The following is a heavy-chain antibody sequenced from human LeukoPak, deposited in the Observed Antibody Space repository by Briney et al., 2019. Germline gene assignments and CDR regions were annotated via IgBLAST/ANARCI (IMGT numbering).Heavy chain of an antibody. Sequence: GGSLRLSCAASGFSFRSYGMHWVRQAPGKGLERVAIIWYDGSNKYYADSVKGRLTISRDNSKNTLYLQMNSLRAEDTAVYYCATGGVTLFDYWGQGTLVTVSS. CDR3: ATGGVTLFDY. D-gene: IGHD3-10*01. CDR1: GFSFRSYG. J-gene: IGHJ4*02. V-gene: IGHV3-33*01. CDR2: IWYDGSNK.